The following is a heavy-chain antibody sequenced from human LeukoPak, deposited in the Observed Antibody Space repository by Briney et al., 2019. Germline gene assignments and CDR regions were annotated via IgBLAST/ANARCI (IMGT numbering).Heavy chain of an antibody. J-gene: IGHJ4*02. Sequence: QSGGSLRLSCAASGFTFSSYGMHWVRQAAGKGLEWVAFIRYDGSNKYYADSVKGRFTISRDNSKNTLYLQMNSLRAEDTAVYYCAYSRVLVAATWGQGTLVTVSS. V-gene: IGHV3-30*02. D-gene: IGHD2-15*01. CDR1: GFTFSSYG. CDR3: AYSRVLVAAT. CDR2: IRYDGSNK.